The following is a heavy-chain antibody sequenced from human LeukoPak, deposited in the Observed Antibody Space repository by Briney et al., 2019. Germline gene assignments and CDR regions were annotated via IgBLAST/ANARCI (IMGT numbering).Heavy chain of an antibody. CDR1: GFTFSNYL. Sequence: GGSLRLSCVASGFTFSNYLMNWVRQAPGKGLEWVSGISHSGGSIYYADSVKGRFTISRDNSKNTLYLQMDRLRVEDTAVYYCAMALDYWGRGTLVTVSS. V-gene: IGHV3-23*01. J-gene: IGHJ4*02. CDR3: AMALDY. CDR2: ISHSGGSI.